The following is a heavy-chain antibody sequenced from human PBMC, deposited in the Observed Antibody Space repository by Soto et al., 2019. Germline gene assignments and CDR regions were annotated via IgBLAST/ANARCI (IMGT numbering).Heavy chain of an antibody. Sequence: QVQLVQSGAEVKKPGASVKVSCKTSGYTFTNYGVSWVRQAPGQGLEWMGWISAYNGNTNYAQKLQGRVTMTTDTSTSIAYMELRSLRSDDTAMYYCARDRRYVDWPSMLDSWGQGTLVTVSS. CDR1: GYTFTNYG. D-gene: IGHD3-9*01. CDR2: ISAYNGNT. V-gene: IGHV1-18*01. J-gene: IGHJ4*02. CDR3: ARDRRYVDWPSMLDS.